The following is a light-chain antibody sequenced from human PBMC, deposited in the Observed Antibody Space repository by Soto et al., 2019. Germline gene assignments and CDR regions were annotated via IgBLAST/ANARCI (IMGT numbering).Light chain of an antibody. CDR2: GAS. J-gene: IGKJ5*01. Sequence: ETVLTQSPGTLSLSPGERATVSCRASQSVSLSLAWYQQKPGQAPRLLIYGASSRATGIPDRFSGSGSGTDFTLTISRLEPEDFAVYYCQQYGSSPITFGQGTRLEIK. CDR1: QSVSLS. V-gene: IGKV3-20*01. CDR3: QQYGSSPIT.